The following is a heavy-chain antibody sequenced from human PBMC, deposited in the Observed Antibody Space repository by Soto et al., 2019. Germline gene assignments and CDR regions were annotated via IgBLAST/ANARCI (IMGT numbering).Heavy chain of an antibody. CDR1: GFTFSSYE. CDR2: ISSSGSTI. V-gene: IGHV3-48*03. D-gene: IGHD6-13*01. Sequence: GGSLRLSCAASGFTFSSYEMNWVRQAPGKGLEWVSYISSSGSTIYYADSVKGRFTISRDNAKNSLYLQMNSLRAEDTAVYYCARDPRIAVDGSGYYYYGMDVWGQGTTVTVSS. J-gene: IGHJ6*02. CDR3: ARDPRIAVDGSGYYYYGMDV.